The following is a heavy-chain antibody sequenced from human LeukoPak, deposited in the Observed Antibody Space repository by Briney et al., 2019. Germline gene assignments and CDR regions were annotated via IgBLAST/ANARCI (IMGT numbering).Heavy chain of an antibody. Sequence: GGSLRLSCAASGFTFSSYAMSWVRQAPGKGLEWVSGISGSGDNTYHADSVKGRFTISRDNSKNTLYVQVNSLGTEDTVAYYCAKGSYYDSSGSFYFDYWGQGTLVTVSS. CDR1: GFTFSSYA. CDR3: AKGSYYDSSGSFYFDY. J-gene: IGHJ4*02. V-gene: IGHV3-23*01. CDR2: ISGSGDNT. D-gene: IGHD3-22*01.